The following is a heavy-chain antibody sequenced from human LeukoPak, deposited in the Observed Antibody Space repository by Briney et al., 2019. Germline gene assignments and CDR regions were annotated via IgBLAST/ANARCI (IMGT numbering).Heavy chain of an antibody. J-gene: IGHJ4*02. Sequence: GGSLRLPCAASGFTSSSYAMSWVRQAPGKGLEWVSAISGSGGSTYYADSVKGRFTISRDNSKNTLYLQMNSLRAEDTAVYYCAKSRSGYSPQYYFDYWGQGTLVTVSS. CDR1: GFTSSSYA. D-gene: IGHD3-3*01. CDR2: ISGSGGST. V-gene: IGHV3-23*01. CDR3: AKSRSGYSPQYYFDY.